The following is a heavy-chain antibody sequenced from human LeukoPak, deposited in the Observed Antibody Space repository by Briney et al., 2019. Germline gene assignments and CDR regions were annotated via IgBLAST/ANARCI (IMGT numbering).Heavy chain of an antibody. CDR2: IKQDGSEK. CDR1: GFTFSNNG. Sequence: QPGGSLRLSCAASGFTFSNNGMTWVRQAPGKGLEWVANIKQDGSEKQYVDSVRGRFTISRDNAKNSLYLQMNSLRVEDTAVYYCARDGFVGAADYWGQGTLVTVSS. CDR3: ARDGFVGAADY. J-gene: IGHJ4*02. D-gene: IGHD6-13*01. V-gene: IGHV3-7*01.